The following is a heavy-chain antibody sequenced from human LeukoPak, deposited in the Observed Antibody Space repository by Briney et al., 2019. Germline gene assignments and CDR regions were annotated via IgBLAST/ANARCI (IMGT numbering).Heavy chain of an antibody. D-gene: IGHD6-13*01. CDR1: TFTVSDNY. CDR2: IHAGGKT. CDR3: ASGQSAQQVFEY. V-gene: IGHV3-53*04. J-gene: IGHJ4*02. Sequence: GGSLTLSCAASTFTVSDNYMAWDRQAQGKGLEWVSVIHAGGKTLYQNSLQGGSTVSRTNSETTVYVQMNSLRPEDTAVYFCASGQSAQQVFEYWGQGTLVTVSS.